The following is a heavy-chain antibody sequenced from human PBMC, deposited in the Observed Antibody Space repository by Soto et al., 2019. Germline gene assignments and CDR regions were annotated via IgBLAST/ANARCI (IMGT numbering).Heavy chain of an antibody. V-gene: IGHV3-74*03. J-gene: IGHJ4*02. Sequence: EVQLVESGGGLVQPGGSLRLSCAASGFTFSSYWMHWVRQVPGKGLVWVSHMDSDGNSTTYADSVKGRFTISRDNAKNTVYLQMNSLRAEDTAVYYCVRDDVGVGIDYWGLGTLVTVSS. CDR2: MDSDGNST. CDR3: VRDDVGVGIDY. CDR1: GFTFSSYW. D-gene: IGHD2-8*01.